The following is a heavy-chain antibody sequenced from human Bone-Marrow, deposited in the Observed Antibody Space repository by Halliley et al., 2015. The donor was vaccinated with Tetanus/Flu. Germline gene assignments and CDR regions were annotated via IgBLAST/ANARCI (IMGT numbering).Heavy chain of an antibody. Sequence: LEWVAVISYDGMSEFYADSLKGRFTVSRDNSRNTVHLQMNGLRSDDTATYYCARSLFSNYRFDYWGQGTRVTVSS. D-gene: IGHD4-4*01. CDR2: ISYDGMSE. V-gene: IGHV3-30*03. CDR3: ARSLFSNYRFDY. J-gene: IGHJ4*02.